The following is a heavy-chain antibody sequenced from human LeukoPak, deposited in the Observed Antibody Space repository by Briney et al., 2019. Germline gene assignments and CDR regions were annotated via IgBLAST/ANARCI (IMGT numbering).Heavy chain of an antibody. Sequence: ASVKVSCKASGYTFTSYGISWVRQAPGQGLEWMGWISAYNGNTNYAQKLQGRVTMTTDTSTSTAYMELRSLRSDDTAVYFCARDVKSAGTTVRGVRDYWGQGTLVTVSS. D-gene: IGHD3-10*01. V-gene: IGHV1-18*01. CDR1: GYTFTSYG. J-gene: IGHJ4*02. CDR2: ISAYNGNT. CDR3: ARDVKSAGTTVRGVRDY.